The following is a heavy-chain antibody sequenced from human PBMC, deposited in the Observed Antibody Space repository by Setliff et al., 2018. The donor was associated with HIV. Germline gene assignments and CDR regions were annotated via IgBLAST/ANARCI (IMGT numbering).Heavy chain of an antibody. Sequence: TLSLTCTVSGGSISSGSYYWSWIRQPAGKGLEWIGRIYTSGSTNYNPSLKSRVTISVDTSKNQFSLKLSSVTAADTAVYYRARATAMVFDYWGQGTLVTVSS. CDR1: GGSISSGSYY. CDR2: IYTSGST. J-gene: IGHJ4*02. CDR3: ARATAMVFDY. D-gene: IGHD5-18*01. V-gene: IGHV4-61*02.